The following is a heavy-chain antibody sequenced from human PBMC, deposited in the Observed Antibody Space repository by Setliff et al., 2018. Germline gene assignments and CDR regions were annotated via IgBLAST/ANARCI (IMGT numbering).Heavy chain of an antibody. CDR1: GFMFSTYG. Sequence: ASVKVSCKTSGFMFSTYGLSWVRQAPGQAPEWIGCISGYTGDTNYAPKFRDRVTLTIDPSSTTAYMELRSLRVEDTAVYYCAKDSHYYASSGYYVFDYWGQGALVTVSS. V-gene: IGHV1-18*01. CDR2: ISGYTGDT. D-gene: IGHD3-22*01. J-gene: IGHJ4*02. CDR3: AKDSHYYASSGYYVFDY.